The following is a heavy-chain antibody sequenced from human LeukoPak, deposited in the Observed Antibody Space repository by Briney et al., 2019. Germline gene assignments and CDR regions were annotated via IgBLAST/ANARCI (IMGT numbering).Heavy chain of an antibody. CDR2: IYYSGST. CDR1: GGSISSGGYS. CDR3: ARVWYGGNSADIKSPRKYWYFDL. V-gene: IGHV4-31*03. J-gene: IGHJ2*01. Sequence: PSETLSLTCSVSGGSISSGGYSWNWIRQHPGKGLEWIGYIYYSGSTYYNPSLKSRVTISLDTPKNQFSLKLNSVTAADTAVYYCARVWYGGNSADIKSPRKYWYFDLRGRGTLVTVSS. D-gene: IGHD4-23*01.